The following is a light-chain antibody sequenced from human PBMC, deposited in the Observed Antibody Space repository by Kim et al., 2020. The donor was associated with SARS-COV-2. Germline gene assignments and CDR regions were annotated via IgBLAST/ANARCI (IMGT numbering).Light chain of an antibody. Sequence: PGKTARITCGGNNIGSKSVHWYQQKPGQAPVLVIYYDSDRPSGIPERFSGSNSGNTATLTISRVEAGDEADYYCQVWESSSGHPYVFGTGTKVTVL. CDR3: QVWESSSGHPYV. CDR1: NIGSKS. J-gene: IGLJ1*01. V-gene: IGLV3-21*01. CDR2: YDS.